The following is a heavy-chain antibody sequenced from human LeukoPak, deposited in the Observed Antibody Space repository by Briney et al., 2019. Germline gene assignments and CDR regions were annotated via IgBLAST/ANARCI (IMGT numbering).Heavy chain of an antibody. CDR2: IIPIFGTA. V-gene: IGHV1-69*13. Sequence: SVKVSCKASGGTFSSYAISWVRQAPGQGLEWMGGIIPIFGTANYAQKFQGRVTITADESASTAYMELSSLRSEDTAVYYCARPDEDRGYSYGYNYWGQGTLVTVSS. CDR3: ARPDEDRGYSYGYNY. J-gene: IGHJ4*02. CDR1: GGTFSSYA. D-gene: IGHD5-18*01.